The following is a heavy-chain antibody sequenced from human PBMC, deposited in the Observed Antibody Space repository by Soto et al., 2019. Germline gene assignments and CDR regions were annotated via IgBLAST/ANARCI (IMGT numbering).Heavy chain of an antibody. V-gene: IGHV1-69*12. CDR1: GGTFSSYA. J-gene: IGHJ6*02. CDR2: TISIFGTA. CDR3: ACHTEWVKYYYSIDD. Sequence: QVQLVQSGAEVKKPGSSVKVSCKASGGTFSSYAISWVRQAPGQGLEWMGGTISIFGTAYYAQKFHGRVTITADESTGTAYMHLSTLRCGDTAVDACACHTEWVKYYYSIDDWGQGTTVTVSS. D-gene: IGHD1-26*01.